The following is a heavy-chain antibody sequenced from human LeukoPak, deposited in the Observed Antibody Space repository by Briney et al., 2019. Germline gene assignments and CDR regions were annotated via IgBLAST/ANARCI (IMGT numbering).Heavy chain of an antibody. V-gene: IGHV4-34*01. CDR3: ATAHHSLHYYVSGNYYHNWFDP. Sequence: SETLSLTCAVYGGSLSDYYWSWIRQPPGKGLEWIGEVNHSGSTNYNPSLKSRVTISVDTSKNQFSLKLSSVTAADTAVYYCATAHHSLHYYVSGNYYHNWFDPWGQGALVTVSS. D-gene: IGHD3-10*01. CDR2: VNHSGST. J-gene: IGHJ5*02. CDR1: GGSLSDYY.